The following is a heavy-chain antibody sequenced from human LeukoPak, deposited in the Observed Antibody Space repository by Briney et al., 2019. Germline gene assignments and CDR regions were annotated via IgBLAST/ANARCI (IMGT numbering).Heavy chain of an antibody. CDR2: INPNSGGR. D-gene: IGHD6-19*01. CDR1: GYIFTGYY. J-gene: IGHJ4*02. Sequence: GASVKVSCKASGYIFTGYYMHWVRQAPGQGLEWMGWINPNSGGRNYAQNFQDRVTMTSDTSINTAYMELSRLRSDDTAVYYCATSSGWYAPYDYWGQGTLVTVSS. CDR3: ATSSGWYAPYDY. V-gene: IGHV1-2*02.